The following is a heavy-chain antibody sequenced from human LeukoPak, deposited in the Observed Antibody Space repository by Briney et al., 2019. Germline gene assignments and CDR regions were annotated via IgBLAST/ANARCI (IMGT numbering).Heavy chain of an antibody. CDR2: ISWNSGSI. CDR1: GFTFDDYA. D-gene: IGHD3-3*01. Sequence: PGRSLRLSCAASGFTFDDYAMHWVRQAPGKGLEWVSGISWNSGSIGYADSVKGRFTISRDNAKNSLYLQMNSLRAEDTALYYCAKDTGFSTRYGMDVWGQGTTVTVSS. J-gene: IGHJ6*02. CDR3: AKDTGFSTRYGMDV. V-gene: IGHV3-9*01.